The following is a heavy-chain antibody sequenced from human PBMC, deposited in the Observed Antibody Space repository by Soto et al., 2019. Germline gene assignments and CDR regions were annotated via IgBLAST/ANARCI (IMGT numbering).Heavy chain of an antibody. Sequence: GGSLRLSCAASGFTVSSNYMSWVRQAPGKGLEWVSVIYSGGSTYYADSVKGRFTISRDNAKNSLYLQMNSLRAEDTAVYYCARINSGWGPLSPYTFDYWGQGALVTVS. CDR2: IYSGGST. D-gene: IGHD6-19*01. V-gene: IGHV3-53*01. J-gene: IGHJ4*02. CDR3: ARINSGWGPLSPYTFDY. CDR1: GFTVSSNY.